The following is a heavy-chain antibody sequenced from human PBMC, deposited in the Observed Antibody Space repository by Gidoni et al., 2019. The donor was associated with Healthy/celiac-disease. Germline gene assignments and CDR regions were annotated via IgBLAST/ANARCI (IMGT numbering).Heavy chain of an antibody. D-gene: IGHD4-17*01. CDR1: GGSISSSSYY. CDR2: IYYSGST. J-gene: IGHJ4*02. CDR3: ARISYGGNEYYFDY. Sequence: GGSISSSSYYWGWIRQHPGKGLEWIGSIYYSGSTYYNPSLKSRVTISVDTSKNQFSLKLSSVTAADTAVYYCARISYGGNEYYFDYWGQGTLVTVSS. V-gene: IGHV4-39*01.